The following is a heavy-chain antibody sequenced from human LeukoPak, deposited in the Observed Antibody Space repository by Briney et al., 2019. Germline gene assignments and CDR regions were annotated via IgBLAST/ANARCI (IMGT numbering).Heavy chain of an antibody. Sequence: SETLSLTCTVSGGSISSSSSYWGWIRRPPGKGLEWIGRIYYSGSTYYNPSLKSRVTISVDTSKNQFSLKLSSVTAADTAVYYCARVVESVDYYYYYYMDVWGKGTTVTVSS. CDR2: IYYSGST. CDR1: GGSISSSSSY. V-gene: IGHV4-39*07. J-gene: IGHJ6*03. CDR3: ARVVESVDYYYYYYMDV. D-gene: IGHD2-21*01.